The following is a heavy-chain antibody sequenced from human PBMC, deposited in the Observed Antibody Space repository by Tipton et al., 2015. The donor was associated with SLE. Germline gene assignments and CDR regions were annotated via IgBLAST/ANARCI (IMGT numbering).Heavy chain of an antibody. CDR1: GYTFTSYY. V-gene: IGHV1-46*01. CDR3: AIGRGSSSSGHY. D-gene: IGHD6-6*01. CDR2: INPSGGST. Sequence: QLVQSGAEVKKPGASVKVSCKASGYTFTSYYMHWVRQAPGQGLEWMGIINPSGGSTSYAQKFQGRVTMTRDTSKNQFSLKLSSVTAADTAVYYCAIGRGSSSSGHYWGQGTLVTVSS. J-gene: IGHJ4*02.